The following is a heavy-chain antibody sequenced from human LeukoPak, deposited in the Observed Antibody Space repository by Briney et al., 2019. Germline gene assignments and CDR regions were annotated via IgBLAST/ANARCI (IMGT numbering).Heavy chain of an antibody. V-gene: IGHV1-69*05. CDR2: IIPIFGTA. Sequence: SVKVSCKASGGTFSSYAISWVRQAPGQGLEWMGRIIPIFGTADYAQKFQGRVTITTDESTSTAYMELSSLRSEDTAVYYCARDIYYGSGSFNWFDPWGQGTLVTVSS. CDR1: GGTFSSYA. CDR3: ARDIYYGSGSFNWFDP. D-gene: IGHD3-10*01. J-gene: IGHJ5*02.